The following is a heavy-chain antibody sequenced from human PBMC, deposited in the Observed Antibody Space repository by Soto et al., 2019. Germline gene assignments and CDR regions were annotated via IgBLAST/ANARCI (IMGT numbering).Heavy chain of an antibody. CDR2: ISGSGGTT. Sequence: GGSLRLSCAASGFTFSSYAMNWVRQAPGKGLEWVSAISGSGGTTNYADSVKGRFTISRDNSKNTLYLQMNSLRAEDTAVYYCAADMSSGHDCWGQGTLVTVSS. CDR3: AADMSSGHDC. V-gene: IGHV3-23*01. CDR1: GFTFSSYA. D-gene: IGHD6-19*01. J-gene: IGHJ4*02.